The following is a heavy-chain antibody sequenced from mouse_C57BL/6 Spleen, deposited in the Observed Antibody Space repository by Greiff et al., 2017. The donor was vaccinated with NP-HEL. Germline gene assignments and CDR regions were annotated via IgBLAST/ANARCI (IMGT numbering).Heavy chain of an antibody. J-gene: IGHJ2*01. D-gene: IGHD1-1*01. CDR3: ARDPSITTVVATRGFDY. V-gene: IGHV5-4*01. Sequence: EVMLVESGGGLVKPGGSLKLSCAASGFTFSSYAMSWVRQTPEKRLEWVATISDGGSYTYYPDNVKGRFTISRDNAKNNLYLQMSHLKSEDTAMYYCARDPSITTVVATRGFDYWGQGTTLTVSS. CDR1: GFTFSSYA. CDR2: ISDGGSYT.